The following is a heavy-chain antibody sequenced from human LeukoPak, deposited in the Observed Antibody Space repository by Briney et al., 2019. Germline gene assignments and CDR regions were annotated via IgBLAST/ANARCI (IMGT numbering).Heavy chain of an antibody. Sequence: PGGSLRLSCVASGFTFSSYEMNWVRQAPGKGLEWVSYISSSGTTKYYADSVKGRFTISRDNVKNSLYLQMNSLRAEDTAVYYCARAGYSMDTEYFQHWGQGILVTVSS. V-gene: IGHV3-48*03. D-gene: IGHD5-18*01. CDR2: ISSSGTTK. J-gene: IGHJ1*01. CDR1: GFTFSSYE. CDR3: ARAGYSMDTEYFQH.